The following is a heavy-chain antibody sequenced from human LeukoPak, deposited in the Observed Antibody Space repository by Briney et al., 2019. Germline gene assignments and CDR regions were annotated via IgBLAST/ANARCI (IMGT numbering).Heavy chain of an antibody. V-gene: IGHV3-33*01. D-gene: IGHD3-3*01. CDR2: IWYDGSNK. Sequence: GGSLRLSCAASGFTFNSYGMHWVRQAPGKGLEWVAVIWYDGSNKYYADSVKGRFTISRDNSKNTLYLQMNSLRAEDTAVYYCARGNYDFWSGYYYYYYYMDVWGKGTTVTVSS. CDR1: GFTFNSYG. CDR3: ARGNYDFWSGYYYYYYYMDV. J-gene: IGHJ6*03.